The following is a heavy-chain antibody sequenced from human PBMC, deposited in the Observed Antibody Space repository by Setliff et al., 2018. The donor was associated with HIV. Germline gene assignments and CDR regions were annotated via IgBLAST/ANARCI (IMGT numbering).Heavy chain of an antibody. J-gene: IGHJ6*03. CDR1: GGSFSDYY. V-gene: IGHV4-34*01. CDR2: INHSGST. D-gene: IGHD1-7*01. CDR3: ARHRGMIGTTWYNHYMDV. Sequence: PSETLSLTCAVYGGSFSDYYWSWIRQPPGKGLEWIGEINHSGSTNYNPSLKSRVTISVDTSKNQFSLRLNSVTAADTAVYYCARHRGMIGTTWYNHYMDVWGKGATVTVSS.